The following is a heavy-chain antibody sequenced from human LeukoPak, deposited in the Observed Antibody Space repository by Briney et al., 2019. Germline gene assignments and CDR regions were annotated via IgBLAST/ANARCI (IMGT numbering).Heavy chain of an antibody. CDR2: ISGSGGST. D-gene: IGHD1-26*01. Sequence: GGSLRLSCAASGFTFSSYAMSWVRQAPGKGLEWVSAISGSGGSTYYADSVKGRFTISRDNSKNTLYLQMNSLRAEDTAVYYCAKDLRIVGATRAFDYWGQGILVTVSS. V-gene: IGHV3-23*01. CDR3: AKDLRIVGATRAFDY. J-gene: IGHJ4*02. CDR1: GFTFSSYA.